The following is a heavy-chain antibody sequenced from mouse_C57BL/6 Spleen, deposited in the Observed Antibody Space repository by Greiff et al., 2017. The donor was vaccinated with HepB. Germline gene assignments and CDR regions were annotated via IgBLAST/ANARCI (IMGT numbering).Heavy chain of an antibody. J-gene: IGHJ1*03. CDR2: IDPSDSYT. D-gene: IGHD1-1*01. CDR1: GYTFTSYW. CDR3: ARAASGSSLWYFDV. V-gene: IGHV1-69*01. Sequence: QVQLQQPGAELVMPGASVKLSCKASGYTFTSYWMHWVKQRPGQGLEWIGEIDPSDSYTNYNQKFKGKSTLTVDKSSSTAYMQLSSLTSEDSAVYYCARAASGSSLWYFDVWGTGTTVTVSS.